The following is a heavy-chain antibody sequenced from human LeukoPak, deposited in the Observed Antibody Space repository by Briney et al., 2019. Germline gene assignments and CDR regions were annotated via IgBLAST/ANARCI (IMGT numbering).Heavy chain of an antibody. CDR1: GFTFSTYG. D-gene: IGHD2-15*01. Sequence: GGTLRLSCAASGFTFSTYGMSWVRQAPGKGLEWVSAISASGDGTFYADSVKGRFTISRDNSKNTLHLQMNSLGAEDTAVYFCARDRDCSGGICYSESNWYFDLWGRGTLVTVSS. V-gene: IGHV3-23*01. CDR2: ISASGDGT. CDR3: ARDRDCSGGICYSESNWYFDL. J-gene: IGHJ2*01.